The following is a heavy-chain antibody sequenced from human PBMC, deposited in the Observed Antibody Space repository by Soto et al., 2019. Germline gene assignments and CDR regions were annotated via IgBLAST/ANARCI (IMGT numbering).Heavy chain of an antibody. J-gene: IGHJ4*02. CDR1: GASVSSTYW. Sequence: ASETLSLTCAVSGASVSSTYWWSWVRQPPGKGPEWIGEINHRGSANYNPSLKSRVTISVDISKSQLSLRLTSVTAADTAVYYCARYNAASGTYYFDFWGQGALVTAPQ. CDR3: ARYNAASGTYYFDF. V-gene: IGHV4-4*02. CDR2: INHRGSA. D-gene: IGHD6-13*01.